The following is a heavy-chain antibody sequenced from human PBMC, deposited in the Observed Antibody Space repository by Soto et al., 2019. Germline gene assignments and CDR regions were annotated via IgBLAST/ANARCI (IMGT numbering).Heavy chain of an antibody. D-gene: IGHD1-26*01. CDR3: ATSGFPGQFDD. CDR2: ISHDGTNK. V-gene: IGHV3-30*03. CDR1: GFTFSTYG. J-gene: IGHJ4*02. Sequence: QVQLVESGGGVVQPGRSLRLSCAASGFTFSTYGMHWVRQAPGKGLEWVAVISHDGTNKYYGDSVKGRFTISRDNSRNTVYLQMDSLRADDRAVYYGATSGFPGQFDDWGQGTLVIVSS.